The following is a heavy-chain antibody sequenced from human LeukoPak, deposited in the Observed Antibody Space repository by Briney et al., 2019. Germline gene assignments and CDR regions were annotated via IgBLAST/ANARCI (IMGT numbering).Heavy chain of an antibody. V-gene: IGHV4-34*01. D-gene: IGHD3-22*01. CDR2: INHSGST. J-gene: IGHJ4*02. CDR1: GGSFSGYY. CDR3: ARATRGYYYGLGY. Sequence: SESLSLTCAVYGGSFSGYYWSWLRQPPGKGLEGIGEINHSGSTNYNPSLKSGVTISVTTYKNQFSLKLSSVTAEDTAVYYCARATRGYYYGLGYWGQGTLVTVSS.